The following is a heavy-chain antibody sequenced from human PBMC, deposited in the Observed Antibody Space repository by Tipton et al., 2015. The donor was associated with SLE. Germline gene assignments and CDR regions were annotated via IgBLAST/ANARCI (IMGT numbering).Heavy chain of an antibody. Sequence: LRLSCAASGFAFKSYGMHWVRQAPGKGLEWGAFIRFDGGTENHADSLKGRFTLSRDNSKNTLYLQMNDLRPEDTAVYYCAKDPGGFNGDYPGDYWGQGALVTVSS. V-gene: IGHV3-30*02. CDR1: GFAFKSYG. J-gene: IGHJ4*02. CDR3: AKDPGGFNGDYPGDY. CDR2: IRFDGGTE. D-gene: IGHD2-8*01.